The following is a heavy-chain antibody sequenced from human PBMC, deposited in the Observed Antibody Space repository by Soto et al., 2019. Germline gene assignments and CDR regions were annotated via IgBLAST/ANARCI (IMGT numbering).Heavy chain of an antibody. J-gene: IGHJ3*02. CDR1: GLTFSSYA. D-gene: IGHD3-22*01. CDR2: ISYDGSNK. V-gene: IGHV3-30-3*01. Sequence: PGGSLRLSCAASGLTFSSYAMRWVRQAPGKGLEWVAVISYDGSNKYYADSVKGRFTISRDNSKNTLYLQMNSLRAEDTAVYYCARDGDYYDNSGYFLRDVFDIWGQGTVVTVSS. CDR3: ARDGDYYDNSGYFLRDVFDI.